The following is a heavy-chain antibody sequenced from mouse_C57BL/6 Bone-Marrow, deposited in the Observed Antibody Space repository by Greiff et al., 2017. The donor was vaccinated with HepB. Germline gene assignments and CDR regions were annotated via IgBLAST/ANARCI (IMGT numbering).Heavy chain of an antibody. J-gene: IGHJ3*01. CDR3: ARMTFAY. D-gene: IGHD2-13*01. V-gene: IGHV1-59*01. CDR1: GYTFTSYW. Sequence: VQLQQPGAELVRPGTSVKLSCKASGYTFTSYWMHWVKQRPGQGFEWIGVIDPSDSYTNYNQKFKGKATLTVDTSSSTAYMQLSSLTSEDSAVYYCARMTFAYWGQGTLVTVSA. CDR2: IDPSDSYT.